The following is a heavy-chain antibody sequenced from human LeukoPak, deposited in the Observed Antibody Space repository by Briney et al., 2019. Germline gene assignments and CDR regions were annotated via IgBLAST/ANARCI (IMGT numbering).Heavy chain of an antibody. CDR3: ARVDTAMDRPFDY. J-gene: IGHJ4*02. Sequence: ASVKVSCKASEYTFTGYYIHWVRQAPGQGLEWMRWIDPNTGDSNYVQKFQVRVTMTRRTSTATVYIELSSLRSEDTAVYYCARVDTAMDRPFDYWGQGTLVTVSS. CDR1: EYTFTGYY. V-gene: IGHV1-2*02. D-gene: IGHD5-18*01. CDR2: IDPNTGDS.